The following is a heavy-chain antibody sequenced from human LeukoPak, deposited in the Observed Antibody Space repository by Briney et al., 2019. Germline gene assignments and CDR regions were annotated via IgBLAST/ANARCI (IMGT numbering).Heavy chain of an antibody. CDR1: GFTFSSYA. Sequence: GRSLRLSCAASGFTFSSYAMHWVRQAPGKGVEWVAVISYDGSNKYYADSVKGRFTISRDNSKNTLYLQMNSLRAEDTALDYCARDKLQTIVVPAAHAFDIWGHGTTVTVSS. D-gene: IGHD2-2*01. J-gene: IGHJ3*02. CDR2: ISYDGSNK. CDR3: ARDKLQTIVVPAAHAFDI. V-gene: IGHV3-30*01.